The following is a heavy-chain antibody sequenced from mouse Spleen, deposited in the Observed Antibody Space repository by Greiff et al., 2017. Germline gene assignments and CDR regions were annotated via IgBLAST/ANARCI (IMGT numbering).Heavy chain of an antibody. J-gene: IGHJ2*01. V-gene: IGHV1-64*01. CDR1: GYTFTSYW. CDR2: IHPNSGST. Sequence: VQLQQSGAELVKPGASVKLSCKASGYTFTSYWMHWVKQRPGQGLEWIGMIHPNSGSTNYNEKFKSKATLTVDKSSSTAYMQLSSLTSEDSAVYYCARYGARDFDYWGQGTTLTVSS. D-gene: IGHD1-1*01. CDR3: ARYGARDFDY.